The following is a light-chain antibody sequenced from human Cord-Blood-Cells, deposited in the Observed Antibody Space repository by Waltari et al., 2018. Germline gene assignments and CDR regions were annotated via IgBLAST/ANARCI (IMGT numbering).Light chain of an antibody. CDR3: QQYYSTPPIT. CDR2: WAS. Sequence: SVLYSSNNKNYLAWYQQKPGQPPKLLIYWASTRESGVPDRFSGSGSGTDFTLTISSLQAEDVAVYYCQQYYSTPPITFGGGTKVEIK. J-gene: IGKJ4*01. V-gene: IGKV4-1*01. CDR1: SVLYSSNNKNY.